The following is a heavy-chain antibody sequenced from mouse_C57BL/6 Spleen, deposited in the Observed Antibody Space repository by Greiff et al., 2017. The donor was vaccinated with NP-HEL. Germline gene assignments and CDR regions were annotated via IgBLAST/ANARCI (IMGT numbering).Heavy chain of an antibody. CDR1: GFTFSSYA. CDR2: ISDGGSYT. D-gene: IGHD1-1*01. J-gene: IGHJ1*03. Sequence: EVQGVESGGGLVKPGGSLKLSCAASGFTFSSYAMSWVRQTPEKRLEWVATISDGGSYTYYPDNVKGRFTISRDNAKNNLYLQMSHLKSEDTAMYYCARPPPTVGEDWYFDVWGTGTTVTVSS. CDR3: ARPPPTVGEDWYFDV. V-gene: IGHV5-4*01.